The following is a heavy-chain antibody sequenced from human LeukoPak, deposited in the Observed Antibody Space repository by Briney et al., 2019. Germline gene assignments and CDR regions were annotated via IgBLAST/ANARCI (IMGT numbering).Heavy chain of an antibody. Sequence: GGSLRLSCAASGFTVSSNYMSWVRQAPGKGLEWVSVVYSGGTTNYADSVKGRFTISRDNSKNTLFLQMNSLRAEDTAVYYCARGGYSSSWYHFDYWGQGTLVTVSS. V-gene: IGHV3-53*01. CDR1: GFTVSSNY. D-gene: IGHD6-13*01. CDR3: ARGGYSSSWYHFDY. CDR2: VYSGGTT. J-gene: IGHJ4*02.